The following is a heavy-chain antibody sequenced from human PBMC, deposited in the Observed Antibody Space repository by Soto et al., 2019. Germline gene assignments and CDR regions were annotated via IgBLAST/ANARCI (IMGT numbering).Heavy chain of an antibody. Sequence: WGSLRISCSFSGFTFSAYWMHGVRQVPGKGLTWVSRISDDGSTATYADSVKGRFVISRDNAKNSLYLEMNTLRADDSGLYYCARGPRVSSTGTGAHWGRGTLVTVSS. CDR2: ISDDGSTA. J-gene: IGHJ4*02. CDR1: GFTFSAYW. D-gene: IGHD1-1*01. CDR3: ARGPRVSSTGTGAH. V-gene: IGHV3-74*01.